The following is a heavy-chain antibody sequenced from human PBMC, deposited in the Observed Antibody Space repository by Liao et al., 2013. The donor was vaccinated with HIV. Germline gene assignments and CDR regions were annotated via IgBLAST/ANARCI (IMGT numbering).Heavy chain of an antibody. Sequence: QVQLQESGPGLVKPSETLSLTCTVSGGSIRGYYWSWIRQPPGKGLQWFAYIFDSGSANYAPSLKSRVTISVDTSKNQLSLRLSSVTAADTAVYYCARVQGYSDSYYYMDVWGKGTTVTVSS. V-gene: IGHV4-59*01. CDR3: ARVQGYSDSYYYMDV. CDR1: GGSIRGYY. CDR2: IFDSGSA. J-gene: IGHJ6*03. D-gene: IGHD6-13*01.